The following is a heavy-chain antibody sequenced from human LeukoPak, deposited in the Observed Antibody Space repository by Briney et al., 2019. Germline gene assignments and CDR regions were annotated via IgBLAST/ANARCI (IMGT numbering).Heavy chain of an antibody. CDR1: GFTFSSYA. J-gene: IGHJ4*02. D-gene: IGHD1-26*01. CDR2: IKEDGSQK. Sequence: GGSLRLSCAASGFTFSSYAMSWVRQAPGKGLEWVAIIKEDGSQKHYLDSVRGRFTISRDNAVNSIHLEMNSVRVEDTAVYYCASAAGWEFAYWGQGTLVTVSS. CDR3: ASAAGWEFAY. V-gene: IGHV3-7*01.